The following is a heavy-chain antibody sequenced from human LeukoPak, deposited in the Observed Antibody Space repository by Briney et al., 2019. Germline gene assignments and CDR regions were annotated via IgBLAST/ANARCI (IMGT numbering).Heavy chain of an antibody. Sequence: ASVKVSCKASDYTFTSYGISWVRQAPGQGLEWMGWISAYNGNTNYAQKLQGRVTMTTDASTSTAYMELRSLRSDDTAVYYCARAGLYYFDSSGQLTYYWVQGTLVTVSS. J-gene: IGHJ4*02. V-gene: IGHV1-18*01. D-gene: IGHD3-22*01. CDR1: DYTFTSYG. CDR2: ISAYNGNT. CDR3: ARAGLYYFDSSGQLTYY.